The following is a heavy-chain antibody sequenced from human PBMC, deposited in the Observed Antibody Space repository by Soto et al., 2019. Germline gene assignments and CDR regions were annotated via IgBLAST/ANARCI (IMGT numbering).Heavy chain of an antibody. D-gene: IGHD2-8*02. V-gene: IGHV3-30*17. CDR1: GFTFNNYA. J-gene: IGHJ4*02. CDR3: AKDPLVEGYCSGGLCFSNSRAFDY. Sequence: GGSLRLSCAASGFTFNNYAMHWVRQAPGKGLEWVALISYDGNTQYYVDSVKGRFTISRDNSKKMLFLQMNNLRVEDTSVYYCAKDPLVEGYCSGGLCFSNSRAFDYWGQGTQVTVSS. CDR2: ISYDGNTQ.